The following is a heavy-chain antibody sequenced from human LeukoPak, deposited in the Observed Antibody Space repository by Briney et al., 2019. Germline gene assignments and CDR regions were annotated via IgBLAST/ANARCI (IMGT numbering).Heavy chain of an antibody. CDR1: GYTFTGYY. D-gene: IGHD2-2*01. V-gene: IGHV1-2*02. Sequence: GASVKVSCKASGYTFTGYYMHWVRQAPGQGLEWMGWINPNSGGTNYAQKFQGRVTMTRDTSISTPYMELSRLRSDDTAVYYCARVYCSSTSCRRAYFDYWGQGTLVTVSS. CDR2: INPNSGGT. J-gene: IGHJ4*02. CDR3: ARVYCSSTSCRRAYFDY.